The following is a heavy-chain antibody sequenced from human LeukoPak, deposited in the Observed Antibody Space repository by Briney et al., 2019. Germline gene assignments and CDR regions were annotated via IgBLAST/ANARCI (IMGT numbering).Heavy chain of an antibody. CDR3: ARGVSSSWYYFDY. Sequence: ASVKVSCKASGYTFTDYYMHWVRQAPGQGLEWMGWINPNSGGTNYAQKFQGRVTMTRDTSISTAYMELSRLRSDDTAVYYCARGVSSSWYYFDYWGQGTLVTVSS. J-gene: IGHJ4*02. CDR1: GYTFTDYY. CDR2: INPNSGGT. D-gene: IGHD6-13*01. V-gene: IGHV1-2*02.